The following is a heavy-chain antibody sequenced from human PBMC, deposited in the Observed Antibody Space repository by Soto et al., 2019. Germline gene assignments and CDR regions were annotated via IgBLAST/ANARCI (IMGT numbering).Heavy chain of an antibody. CDR1: GFSLSTSGVG. D-gene: IGHD2-15*01. V-gene: IGHV2-5*02. CDR2: IYWDDDK. CDR3: AHRPGLVVAATYFDY. Sequence: SGPTLVKPPQTLTLTCTFSGFSLSTSGVGVGWIRQPPGKALEWLALIYWDDDKRYSPSLKSRLTITKDTSKNQVVLTMTNMDPVDTATYYCAHRPGLVVAATYFDYWGQGTLVTVSS. J-gene: IGHJ4*02.